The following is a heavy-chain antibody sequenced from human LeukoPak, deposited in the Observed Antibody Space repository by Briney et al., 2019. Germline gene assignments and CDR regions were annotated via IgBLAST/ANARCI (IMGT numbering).Heavy chain of an antibody. D-gene: IGHD5-12*01. CDR2: ISYDGSNK. CDR3: ARDSARYSGGGYYFDY. J-gene: IGHJ4*02. V-gene: IGHV3-30*03. Sequence: GGSLRLSCAASGFTFSSYGMHWVRQAPGKGLEWVAVISYDGSNKYYADSVKGRFTISRDNSKNTLYLQMNSLRAEDTAVYYCARDSARYSGGGYYFDYWGQGTLVTVSS. CDR1: GFTFSSYG.